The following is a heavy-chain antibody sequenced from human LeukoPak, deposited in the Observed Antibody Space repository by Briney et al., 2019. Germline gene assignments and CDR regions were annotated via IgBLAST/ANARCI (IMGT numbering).Heavy chain of an antibody. CDR3: ARGTVTTQYFDY. CDR2: IYYSGDT. J-gene: IGHJ4*02. V-gene: IGHV4-59*01. Sequence: SETLSLTCTVPGSSISNYHWSWIRQPPGKGLEWIGYIYYSGDTNYNPSVKSRVTMSVDTSKNQFSLKLTSVTAADTAVYYCARGTVTTQYFDYWGQGTLVTVSS. CDR1: GSSISNYH. D-gene: IGHD4-11*01.